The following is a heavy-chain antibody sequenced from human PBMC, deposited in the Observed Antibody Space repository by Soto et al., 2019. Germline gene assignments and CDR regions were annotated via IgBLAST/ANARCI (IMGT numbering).Heavy chain of an antibody. Sequence: QVQLVQSGAEVKKPGASVKVSCKASDYTFTSYGISWVRQAPGQGLEWMGWINTYSGNTDYARKFQGRVTMTTDTSTITAYMETRSLRFADMAVYYCARAAETRYYGMDVWGQGTTVTVSS. CDR3: ARAAETRYYGMDV. V-gene: IGHV1-18*03. CDR1: DYTFTSYG. CDR2: INTYSGNT. J-gene: IGHJ6*02.